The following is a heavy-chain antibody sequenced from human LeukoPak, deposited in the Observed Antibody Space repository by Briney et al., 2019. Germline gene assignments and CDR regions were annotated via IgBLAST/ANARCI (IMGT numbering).Heavy chain of an antibody. CDR3: ARDYSKQFPESSLVTAQRSLPGY. V-gene: IGHV1-46*01. CDR1: GYTFTSYY. CDR2: INPSGGST. Sequence: GASVKVSCKASGYTFTSYYMHWVRQAPGQGLEWMGIINPSGGSTSYAQKFQGRVTMTRDMSTSTVYMELSSLRSEDTAVYYCARDYSKQFPESSLVTAQRSLPGYWGQGTLVTVSS. D-gene: IGHD2-21*02. J-gene: IGHJ4*02.